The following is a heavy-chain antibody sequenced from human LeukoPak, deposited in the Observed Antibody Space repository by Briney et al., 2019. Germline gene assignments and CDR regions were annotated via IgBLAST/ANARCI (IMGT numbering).Heavy chain of an antibody. CDR3: ARERGSSGYHLGY. CDR2: IYSGGST. V-gene: IGHV3-66*01. Sequence: GGSLRLSCAASGFTVSSKYMSWVRQAPGKGLGWVSVIYSGGSTYYADSVKGRFTISRDNFKNTLYLQMNSLRAEDTAVYYCARERGSSGYHLGYWGQGTLVTVSS. J-gene: IGHJ4*02. D-gene: IGHD3-22*01. CDR1: GFTVSSKY.